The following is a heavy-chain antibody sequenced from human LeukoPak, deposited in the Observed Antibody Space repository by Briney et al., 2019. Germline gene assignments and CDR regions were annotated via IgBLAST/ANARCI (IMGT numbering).Heavy chain of an antibody. Sequence: ASVKVSCKVSGYTLTELSMHWVRQAPGKGLEWMGGFDPEDGETIYAQKFQGRVTVTEDTSTDTAYMELSSLRSGDTAVYYCATVSNPYYYYGMDVWGQGTTVTVSS. CDR3: ATVSNPYYYYGMDV. CDR1: GYTLTELS. CDR2: FDPEDGET. V-gene: IGHV1-24*01. D-gene: IGHD4-11*01. J-gene: IGHJ6*02.